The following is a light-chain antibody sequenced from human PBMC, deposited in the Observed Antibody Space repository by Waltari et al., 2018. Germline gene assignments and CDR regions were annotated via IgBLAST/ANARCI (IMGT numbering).Light chain of an antibody. CDR2: DVS. CDR1: QSVGNS. J-gene: IGKJ2*01. CDR3: QQRNDWPPEYT. V-gene: IGKV3-11*01. Sequence: EVVLTQSPATLSLSPGERVSLSCRASQSVGNSLAWYQQKAGQAPRLLIYDVSNRASGIPARFSGSGSGTDFTLTISSREPDDFAIYYCQQRNDWPPEYTFGQGTKLEIK.